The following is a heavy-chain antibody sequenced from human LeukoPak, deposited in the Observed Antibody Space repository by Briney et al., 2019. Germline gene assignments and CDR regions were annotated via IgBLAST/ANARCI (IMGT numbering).Heavy chain of an antibody. V-gene: IGHV3-48*04. CDR3: ARDRAYYYDSSGYRDAFDI. J-gene: IGHJ3*02. D-gene: IGHD3-22*01. CDR2: ISSSSSTI. CDR1: GFTFSSYS. Sequence: PGGSLRLSCAASGFTFSSYSMNWARQAPGKGLEWVSYISSSSSTIYYADSVKGRFTISRDNAKNSLYLQMNSLRAEDTAVYYCARDRAYYYDSSGYRDAFDIWGQGTMVTVSS.